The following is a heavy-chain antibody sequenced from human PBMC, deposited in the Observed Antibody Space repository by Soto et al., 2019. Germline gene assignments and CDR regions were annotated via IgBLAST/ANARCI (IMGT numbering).Heavy chain of an antibody. CDR3: TRGREVTVTDDLVAFDI. J-gene: IGHJ3*02. Sequence: QVQLQQWGAGLLKPSETLSLTCAVYGGSFSGYFWSWIRQPPGKGLEWIGEINHSGSTNYNPSLKSLVTISVDTSKNQFSLKLSSVTAADMARYYCTRGREVTVTDDLVAFDIWGQGTRVTVSS. D-gene: IGHD4-17*01. V-gene: IGHV4-34*01. CDR1: GGSFSGYF. CDR2: INHSGST.